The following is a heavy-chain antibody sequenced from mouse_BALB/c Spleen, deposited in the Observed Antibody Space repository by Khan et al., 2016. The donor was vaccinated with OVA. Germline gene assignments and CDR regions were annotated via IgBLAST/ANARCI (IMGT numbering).Heavy chain of an antibody. V-gene: IGHV1S136*01. Sequence: EVELVESGPELVQPGASVKMSCKASGYTFTSYVMHWVKQKPGLGLEWIGYIYTFNDDTKYNEKFKGKATLTSDKSSSTAYMELSSLTSEDSAVYYCAPVGNYYVSFAYWGQGTLVTVSA. CDR2: IYTFNDDT. J-gene: IGHJ3*01. CDR1: GYTFTSYV. CDR3: APVGNYYVSFAY. D-gene: IGHD1-1*01.